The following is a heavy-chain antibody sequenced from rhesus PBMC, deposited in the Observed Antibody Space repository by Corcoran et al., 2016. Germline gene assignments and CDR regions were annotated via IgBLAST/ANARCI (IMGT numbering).Heavy chain of an antibody. V-gene: IGHV3S25*01. Sequence: EVQLVESGGGLVQPGGSLRLSCAASGFTFSGYGMYWVRQAPGKGMEWISTIKSCGVSTYSADSVKGRFTISRDNSKNTLSLQMNSLRAEDTAVYYCAKRHCTGSDCYALDSWGQGVVVTVSS. D-gene: IGHD2-21*01. CDR2: IKSCGVST. CDR3: AKRHCTGSDCYALDS. J-gene: IGHJ6*01. CDR1: GFTFSGYG.